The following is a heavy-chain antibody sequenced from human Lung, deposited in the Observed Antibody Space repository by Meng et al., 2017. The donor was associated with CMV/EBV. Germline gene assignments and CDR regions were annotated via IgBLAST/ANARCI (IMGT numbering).Heavy chain of an antibody. V-gene: IGHV3-23*01. CDR1: GFTFSNYH. J-gene: IGHJ6*02. D-gene: IGHD1-1*01. Sequence: GGSXRLSCAASGFTFSNYHMSWVRQAPGKGLEWVSTISGTSGTTYYADSVTGRFTISRDISTNTLYLQMNSLRDEDTALYYCAKDDDRRYYSMDVWGQGTTVTVSS. CDR2: ISGTSGTT. CDR3: AKDDDRRYYSMDV.